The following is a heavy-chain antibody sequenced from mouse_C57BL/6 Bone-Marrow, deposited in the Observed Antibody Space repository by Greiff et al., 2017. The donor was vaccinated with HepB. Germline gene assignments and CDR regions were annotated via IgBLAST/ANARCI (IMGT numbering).Heavy chain of an antibody. CDR3: TRFITTAVATEDY. V-gene: IGHV1-5*01. J-gene: IGHJ4*01. D-gene: IGHD1-1*01. CDR1: GYTFTSYW. Sequence: EVQGVESGTVLARPGASVKMSCKTSGYTFTSYWMHWVKQRPGQGLEWIGAIYPGNSDTSYNQKFKGKAKLTAVTSASTAYMELSSLTNEDSAVYYCTRFITTAVATEDYWGQGTSVTVSS. CDR2: IYPGNSDT.